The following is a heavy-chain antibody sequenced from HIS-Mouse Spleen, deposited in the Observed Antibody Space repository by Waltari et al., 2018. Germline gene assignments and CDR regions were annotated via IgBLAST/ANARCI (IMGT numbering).Heavy chain of an antibody. CDR2: IYYSGRT. J-gene: IGHJ4*02. D-gene: IGHD4-17*01. Sequence: QVQLQESGPGRVKPSQTMSITCTVSGVSISSAGYYWIWIRQHPGKGLEWIGYIYYSGRTYYNPSLKSRVTISVDTSKNQFSLKLSSVTAADTAVYYCARVSYGDYGYYFDYWGQGTLVTVSS. CDR3: ARVSYGDYGYYFDY. CDR1: GVSISSAGYY. V-gene: IGHV4-31*03.